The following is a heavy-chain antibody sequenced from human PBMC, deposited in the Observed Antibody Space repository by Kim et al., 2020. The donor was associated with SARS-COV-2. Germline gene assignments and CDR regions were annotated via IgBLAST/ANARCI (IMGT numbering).Heavy chain of an antibody. J-gene: IGHJ3*02. CDR3: GRDCARVTYAFDI. Sequence: YSQRFQGRVTITKDTAASTTYMELSSLRSEDTAVYYCGRDCARVTYAFDIWGQGTMVIVSS. V-gene: IGHV1-3*01.